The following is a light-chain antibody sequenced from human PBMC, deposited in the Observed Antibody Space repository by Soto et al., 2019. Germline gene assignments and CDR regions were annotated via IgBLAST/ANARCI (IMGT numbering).Light chain of an antibody. J-gene: IGLJ2*01. Sequence: QSALTQPASVSGSPGQSITISCTGSSNDVGAFNYVSWYRHSPGEAPKVLIRGVSIRPSGVSIRFSASKSANTASLTISGLQAEDEALYYCSSYTTSSTVVFGGGTKVTVL. CDR3: SSYTTSSTVV. CDR2: GVS. V-gene: IGLV2-14*03. CDR1: SNDVGAFNY.